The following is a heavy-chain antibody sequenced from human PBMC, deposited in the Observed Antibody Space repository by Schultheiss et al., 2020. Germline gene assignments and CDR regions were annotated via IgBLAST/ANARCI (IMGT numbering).Heavy chain of an antibody. CDR1: GFTFNDYY. V-gene: IGHV3-11*01. J-gene: IGHJ4*02. CDR2: ISGGGRTI. Sequence: GGSLRLSCTASGFTFNDYYMSWVRQAPGKGLEWVSYISGGGRTIDYADSVRGRFTISRDNAKNSLYLQMDSLRADDAAIYSCAKHSSSQYYFDYWGLGVLVTVSS. CDR3: AKHSSSQYYFDY. D-gene: IGHD6-13*01.